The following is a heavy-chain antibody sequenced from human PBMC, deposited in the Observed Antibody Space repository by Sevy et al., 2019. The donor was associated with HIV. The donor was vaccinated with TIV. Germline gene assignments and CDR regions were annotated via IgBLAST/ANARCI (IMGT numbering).Heavy chain of an antibody. CDR2: TYYRSKWYS. V-gene: IGHV6-1*01. D-gene: IGHD1-7*01. J-gene: IGHJ6*02. CDR3: ARGDELNSYYYGMDV. CDR1: GDSVSTSSAT. Sequence: QSQTLSLTCAISGDSVSTSSATWNRFRQSPSRGLEWLGRTYYRSKWYSDYEVSVKGRVTINPDTSKNQFSLHLESVTPEDTAVYFCARGDELNSYYYGMDVWGQGTTVTVSS.